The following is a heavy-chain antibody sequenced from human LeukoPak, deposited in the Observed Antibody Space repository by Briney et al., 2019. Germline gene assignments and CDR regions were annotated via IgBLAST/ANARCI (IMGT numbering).Heavy chain of an antibody. CDR3: ARSSEGRYYYDSSGFSYYYYYMDV. V-gene: IGHV4-4*07. D-gene: IGHD3-22*01. Sequence: PSETLSLTCTVSGGSISSYYWSWIRQPAGKGLEWIGRIYSSGSTNYNPSPKSRVTMSVDTPKNQFSLKLSSVTAADTAVYYCARSSEGRYYYDSSGFSYYYYYMDVWGKGTTVTISS. J-gene: IGHJ6*03. CDR1: GGSISSYY. CDR2: IYSSGST.